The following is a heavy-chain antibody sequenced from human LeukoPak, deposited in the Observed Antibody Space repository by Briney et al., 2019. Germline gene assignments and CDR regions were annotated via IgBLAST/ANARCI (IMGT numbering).Heavy chain of an antibody. J-gene: IGHJ4*02. Sequence: GGSLRLSCAASGFTFSTYSMNWVRQAPGKGLEWVSPISGSSRYIYFADSVRGRFTISRDNAKNSLYLQMNSLRAEDTAVYYCARRVNYGDYGNDYWGQGTLVTVSS. CDR1: GFTFSTYS. V-gene: IGHV3-21*01. CDR2: ISGSSRYI. CDR3: ARRVNYGDYGNDY. D-gene: IGHD4-17*01.